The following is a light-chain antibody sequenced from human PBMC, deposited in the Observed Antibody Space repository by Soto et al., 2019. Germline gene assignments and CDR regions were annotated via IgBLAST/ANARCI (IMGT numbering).Light chain of an antibody. J-gene: IGKJ1*01. CDR1: QSINSW. CDR3: QQYKSFWT. Sequence: DIQMTQSPSTLSASVGDRVTITCRASQSINSWLAWYQQKPGKAPKLLIYKASNLESGVPSRFRGSGSGTEFTLTISSLQPDDFATYYCQQYKSFWTFGQGTKVDIK. CDR2: KAS. V-gene: IGKV1-5*03.